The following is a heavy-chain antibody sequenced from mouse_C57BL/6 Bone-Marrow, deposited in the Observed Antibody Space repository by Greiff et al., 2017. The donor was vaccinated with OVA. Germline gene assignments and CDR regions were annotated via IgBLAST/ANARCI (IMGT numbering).Heavy chain of an antibody. CDR1: GFSLTSYG. Sequence: VQLKESGPGLVQPSQSLSITCTVSGFSLTSYGVHWVRPSPGKGLEWLGVLWSGGSTDYNAAFISRLSISKDNSKSQVFFKMNSLQADDTAIYYCASNLPWFAYWGQGTLVTVSA. V-gene: IGHV2-2*01. J-gene: IGHJ3*01. CDR3: ASNLPWFAY. CDR2: LWSGGST.